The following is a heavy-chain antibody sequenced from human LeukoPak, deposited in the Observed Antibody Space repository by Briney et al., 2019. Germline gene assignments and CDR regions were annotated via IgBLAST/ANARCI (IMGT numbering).Heavy chain of an antibody. CDR2: IGTAGDT. CDR3: AKCSTSAYTTGWCNWIDP. CDR1: GFTFSSCD. J-gene: IGHJ5*02. Sequence: GGSLRLSCAASGFTFSSCDMHWVRQATGKGLEWVSAIGTAGDTYYPGSVKGRFTISRENAKNSLYLQMNSLRADDTAVYYCAKCSTSAYTTGWCNWIDPWGQGTLVTVSS. V-gene: IGHV3-13*01. D-gene: IGHD6-19*01.